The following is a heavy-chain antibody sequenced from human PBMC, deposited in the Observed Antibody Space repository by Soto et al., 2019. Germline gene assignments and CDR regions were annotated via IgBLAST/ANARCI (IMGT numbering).Heavy chain of an antibody. J-gene: IGHJ4*01. D-gene: IGHD3-16*01. CDR3: ARAWGGVPDY. CDR1: GGSFSGYY. CDR2: INHSGST. V-gene: IGHV4-34*01. Sequence: QVQLQQWGAGLLKPSETLSLTCAVYGGSFSGYYWSWIRQPPGKGLEWIGEINHSGSTNYNPSLKSRVTISVDTSQNQFSLKLSSVTAADTAVYYCARAWGGVPDYWGHGTLVTVSS.